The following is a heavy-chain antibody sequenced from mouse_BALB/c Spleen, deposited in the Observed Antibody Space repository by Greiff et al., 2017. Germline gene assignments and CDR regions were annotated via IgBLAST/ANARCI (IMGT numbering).Heavy chain of an antibody. CDR3: ARHMITTGAWIAY. J-gene: IGHJ3*01. Sequence: EVQLVESGGDLVKPGGSLKLSCAVSGFTFSSYGMSWVRQTPDKRLEWVATISSGGSYTYYPDSVKGRFTISRDNAKNTLYLQMSSLKSEDTAMYYCARHMITTGAWIAYWGQGTLVTVSA. CDR2: ISSGGSYT. V-gene: IGHV5-6*01. CDR1: GFTFSSYG. D-gene: IGHD2-4*01.